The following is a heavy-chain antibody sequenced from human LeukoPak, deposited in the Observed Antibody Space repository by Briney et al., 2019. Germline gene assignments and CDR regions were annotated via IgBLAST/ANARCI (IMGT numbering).Heavy chain of an antibody. J-gene: IGHJ4*02. CDR2: FDPEDGET. CDR3: ATDQDFWSGYSA. D-gene: IGHD3-3*01. CDR1: GYAFTGYY. V-gene: IGHV1-24*01. Sequence: ASVKVSCKASGYAFTGYYMHWVRQAPGQGLEWMGGFDPEDGETIYAQKFQGRVTMTEDTSTDTAYMELSSLRSEDTAVYYCATDQDFWSGYSAWGQGTLVTVSS.